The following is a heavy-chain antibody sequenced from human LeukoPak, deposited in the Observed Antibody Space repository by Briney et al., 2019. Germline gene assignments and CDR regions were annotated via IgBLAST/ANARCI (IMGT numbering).Heavy chain of an antibody. Sequence: ASVKVSCKASGYTFTSYSMYWVRQAPGQGLEWMGIINPSGGSTSYAQKFRGRVTMTRDTSTSTVYMELTSLRSEDTAVYYCARAYYYESRGYYEASDYWGQGTLVTVSS. CDR2: INPSGGST. CDR1: GYTFTSYS. CDR3: ARAYYYESRGYYEASDY. D-gene: IGHD3-22*01. V-gene: IGHV1-46*01. J-gene: IGHJ4*02.